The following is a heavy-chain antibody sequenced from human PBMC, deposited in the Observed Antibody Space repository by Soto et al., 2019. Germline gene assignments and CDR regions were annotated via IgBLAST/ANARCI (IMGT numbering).Heavy chain of an antibody. CDR1: GFSLSTSGVG. V-gene: IGHV2-5*01. CDR3: AHGRGSSWYSYNWFDP. D-gene: IGHD6-13*01. J-gene: IGHJ5*02. Sequence: SGPTLVNPTQTLTLTCTFSGFSLSTSGVGVGWIRQPPGKALEWLALIYWYDDKRYSPSLKSRLTITKDTSKNQVVLTMTNMDPVDTATYYCAHGRGSSWYSYNWFDPWGQGTLVTVSS. CDR2: IYWYDDK.